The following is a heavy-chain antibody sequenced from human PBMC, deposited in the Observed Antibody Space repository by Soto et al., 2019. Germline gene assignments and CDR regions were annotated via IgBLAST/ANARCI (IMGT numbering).Heavy chain of an antibody. J-gene: IGHJ4*02. Sequence: ASVKVSCKASGYTFTSYDINWVRQATGQGLEGMGGMNPNSGNTGYAQKFQGRVTMTRNTSIRTAYMELSSLRSEDTAVYYCARGGGSIAATGLRYWGQGTLVTVSS. CDR1: GYTFTSYD. CDR3: ARGGGSIAATGLRY. V-gene: IGHV1-8*01. CDR2: MNPNSGNT. D-gene: IGHD6-6*01.